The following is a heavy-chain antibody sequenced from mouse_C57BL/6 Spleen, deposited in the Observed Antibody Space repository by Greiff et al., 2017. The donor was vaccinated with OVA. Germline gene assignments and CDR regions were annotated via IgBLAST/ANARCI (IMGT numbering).Heavy chain of an antibody. CDR3: ASGYGSSYGFGY. V-gene: IGHV1-7*01. D-gene: IGHD1-1*01. CDR2: INPSSGYT. CDR1: GYTFTSYW. Sequence: QVQLQQSGAELAKPGASVKLSCKASGYTFTSYWMHWVKQRPGQGLEWIGYINPSSGYTKYNQKFKDKATLTADESSSTAYMQLSSLTYEDSAVYYCASGYGSSYGFGYWGQGTLVTVSA. J-gene: IGHJ3*01.